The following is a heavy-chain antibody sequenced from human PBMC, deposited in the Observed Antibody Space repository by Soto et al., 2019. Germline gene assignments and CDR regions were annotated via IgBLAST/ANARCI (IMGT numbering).Heavy chain of an antibody. CDR3: ARAEDLWFGESGTHSDY. Sequence: SETLSLTCAVYGGSFSGYYWSWIRQPPGKGLEWIGEINHSGSTNYNPSLKSRVTISVDTSKNQFSLKLSSVTAADTAVYYCARAEDLWFGESGTHSDYWGQGTLVTVSS. CDR1: GGSFSGYY. CDR2: INHSGST. J-gene: IGHJ4*02. V-gene: IGHV4-34*01. D-gene: IGHD3-10*01.